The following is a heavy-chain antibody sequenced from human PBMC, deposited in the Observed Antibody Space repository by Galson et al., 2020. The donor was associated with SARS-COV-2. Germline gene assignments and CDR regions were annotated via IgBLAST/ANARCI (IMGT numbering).Heavy chain of an antibody. D-gene: IGHD6-19*01. CDR1: GGTFSSYA. CDR3: AREKISGLFSTDGCDI. CDR2: IIPIFGTA. Sequence: SVKVSCKASGGTFSSYAISWVRQAPGQGLEWMGGIIPIFGTANYAQKFKGRVTITADESTSTAYMELSSLRSEDTAVYYCAREKISGLFSTDGCDIGGQGTMVTVSS. V-gene: IGHV1-69*13. J-gene: IGHJ3*02.